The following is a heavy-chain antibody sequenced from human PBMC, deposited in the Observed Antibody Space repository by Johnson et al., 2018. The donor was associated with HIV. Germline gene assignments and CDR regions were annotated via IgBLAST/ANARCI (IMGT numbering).Heavy chain of an antibody. Sequence: QVQLVESGGGLVQPGGSLRLSCAASGFTVSSYYMSWIRQAPGTGLEWVSYISSSGSTIYYADSVKGRFTISRDNSKNTLYLQMNSLRAEDTAVYYCAREGDSSGMVFLDAFDIWGQGTMVTVSS. J-gene: IGHJ3*02. D-gene: IGHD3-22*01. CDR3: AREGDSSGMVFLDAFDI. CDR2: ISSSGSTI. V-gene: IGHV3-11*04. CDR1: GFTVSSYY.